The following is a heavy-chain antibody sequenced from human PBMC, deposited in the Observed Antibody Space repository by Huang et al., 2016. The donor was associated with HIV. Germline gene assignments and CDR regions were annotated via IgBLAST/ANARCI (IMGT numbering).Heavy chain of an antibody. CDR1: GFRFNDEN. CDR3: ARRAAVIGMDY. V-gene: IGHV3-21*01. CDR2: IRKNGET. D-gene: IGHD6-19*01. Sequence: EVQLVESGGGLVKVGGSLRLSCVASGFRFNDENINWVRQAPGKGVGWVSYIRKNGETHYGDSVRGRFTIYRDNANKSVNLQMNSLKAEDTAVYYCARRAAVIGMDYWGQGALVTVSS. J-gene: IGHJ4*02.